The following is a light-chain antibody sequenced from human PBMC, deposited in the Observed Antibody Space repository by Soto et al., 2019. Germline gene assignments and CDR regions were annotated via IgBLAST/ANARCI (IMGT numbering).Light chain of an antibody. CDR1: SSDVGGYNF. Sequence: QSALTQPASVSESPGQSITISCTGTSSDVGGYNFVSWYQQHPGKAPKLMIYEVSNRPSGISNRFSGSKSGNTASLTISGLQAEDEADYYCSSYTTSSTWVFGGGTKLTVL. J-gene: IGLJ3*02. CDR3: SSYTTSSTWV. V-gene: IGLV2-14*01. CDR2: EVS.